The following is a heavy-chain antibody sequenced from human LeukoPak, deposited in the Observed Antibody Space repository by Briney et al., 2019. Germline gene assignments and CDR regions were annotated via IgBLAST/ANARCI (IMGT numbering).Heavy chain of an antibody. J-gene: IGHJ4*02. Sequence: PGGSLRLSCAGSGFTFSTYGMTWVRQAPGKGLEWVSAISGSGGSIYYADSVKGRFTISRDNSKNTLFLQMNSLRAEDTAVYYCAKDRGWFGGSLGNFDDWGQGTLVTVSS. CDR2: ISGSGGSI. CDR3: AKDRGWFGGSLGNFDD. V-gene: IGHV3-23*01. D-gene: IGHD3-10*01. CDR1: GFTFSTYG.